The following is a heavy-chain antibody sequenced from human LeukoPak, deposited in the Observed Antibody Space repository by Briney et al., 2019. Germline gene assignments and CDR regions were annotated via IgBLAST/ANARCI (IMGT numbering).Heavy chain of an antibody. CDR3: ARASVTQNYGSGELDY. CDR2: IYYSGST. D-gene: IGHD3-10*01. CDR1: GGSISSYY. V-gene: IGHV4-59*01. J-gene: IGHJ4*02. Sequence: SETRSLTCTVSGGSISSYYWSWIRQPPVKGVEWIGYIYYSGSTNYNPSLKSRVTISVDTSKNQFSLKLSSVTAADTAVYYCARASVTQNYGSGELDYWGQGTLVTVSS.